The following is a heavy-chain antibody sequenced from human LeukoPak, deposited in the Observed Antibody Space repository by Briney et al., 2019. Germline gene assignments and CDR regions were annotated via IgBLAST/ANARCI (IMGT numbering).Heavy chain of an antibody. CDR2: ISGSGGST. D-gene: IGHD6-6*01. V-gene: IGHV3-23*01. Sequence: GGSLRLSCAASGFTFSSYAMSWVRQAPGKRLEWVSSISGSGGSTFYADSVKGRFTISRDNSKNTLYLQMNGLTAEDTAVYYCAKDRTYSSSPRGSFDCWGQGTLVTVSS. CDR1: GFTFSSYA. CDR3: AKDRTYSSSPRGSFDC. J-gene: IGHJ4*02.